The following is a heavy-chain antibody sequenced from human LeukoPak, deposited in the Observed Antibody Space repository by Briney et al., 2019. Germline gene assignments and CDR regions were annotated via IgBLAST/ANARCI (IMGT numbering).Heavy chain of an antibody. CDR1: GASMTTYY. CDR3: ARLPAARLISGAFDI. V-gene: IGHV4-59*01. J-gene: IGHJ3*02. D-gene: IGHD1-20*01. CDR2: IYSSGST. Sequence: SSETLSLTCTVSGASMTTYYWSWIRQPPGKGLEWVAYIYSSGSTNYNPSLKSRLTISIDTSKKQFSLKMSSVTAADTALYYCARLPAARLISGAFDIWGQGTMVTVSP.